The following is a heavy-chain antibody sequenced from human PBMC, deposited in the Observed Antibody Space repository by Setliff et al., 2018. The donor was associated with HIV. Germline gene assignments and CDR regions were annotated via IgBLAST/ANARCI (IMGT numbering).Heavy chain of an antibody. CDR1: GGSISSKDHY. Sequence: SETLSLTCTVSGGSISSKDHYWGWIWQSPGKGLEWIATIYFRGSAYYNPSLRSRVTISVDTSKNQFSLKVNSVTAADSAVYYCSVIDYWGQGTLVTVSS. CDR2: IYFRGSA. J-gene: IGHJ4*02. V-gene: IGHV4-39*03. CDR3: SVIDY.